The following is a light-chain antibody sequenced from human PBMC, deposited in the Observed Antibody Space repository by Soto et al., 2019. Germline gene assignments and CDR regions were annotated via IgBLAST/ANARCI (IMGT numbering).Light chain of an antibody. Sequence: EIVLTQSPATLSLSPGERATLSCRASQSVSSYLAWYQQKPGQAPRLLIYDASNRTSGIPARFSGSGSGTGFTITIISLEPEDFAVYYCQQRSNWPRIFSFGPGTKVDIK. CDR3: QQRSNWPRIFS. CDR1: QSVSSY. V-gene: IGKV3-11*01. CDR2: DAS. J-gene: IGKJ3*01.